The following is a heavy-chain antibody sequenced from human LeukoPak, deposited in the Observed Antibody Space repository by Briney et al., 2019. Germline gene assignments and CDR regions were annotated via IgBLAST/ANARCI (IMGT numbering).Heavy chain of an antibody. J-gene: IGHJ6*03. V-gene: IGHV3-48*03. CDR1: GFTFSTYE. CDR2: ISSGDSIT. Sequence: PGGSLRLSCVASGFTFSTYEMNWVRQAPGRGLEWLSYISSGDSITHYTDSVKGRFTISRDNAKNSLYLQMNSLRAEDTAVYYCARKDGAAAGFFYYYYYYMDVWGKGTTVTVSS. CDR3: ARKDGAAAGFFYYYYYYMDV. D-gene: IGHD6-13*01.